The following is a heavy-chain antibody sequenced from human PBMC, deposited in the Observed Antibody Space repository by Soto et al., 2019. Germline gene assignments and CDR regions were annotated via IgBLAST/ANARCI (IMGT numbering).Heavy chain of an antibody. D-gene: IGHD5-12*01. CDR1: GFNFNFYW. CDR2: INGDGSTT. CDR3: VRDSPTNLEDADTVASWFDP. J-gene: IGHJ5*02. Sequence: EALLVESGGGLVQPRGSLRLSCAASGFNFNFYWMHWVRQAPGKGLVWVSRINGDGSTTDYADSVKGRFTISRDNAKNTLFLQMDSLRVEGTAVYYCVRDSPTNLEDADTVASWFDPWGQGTLVTVSS. V-gene: IGHV3-74*01.